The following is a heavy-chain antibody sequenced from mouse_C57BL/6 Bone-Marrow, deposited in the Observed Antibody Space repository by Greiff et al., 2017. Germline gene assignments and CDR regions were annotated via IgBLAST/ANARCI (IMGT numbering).Heavy chain of an antibody. V-gene: IGHV5-4*03. CDR3: ARYCYGSSRWYFAV. D-gene: IGHD1-1*01. CDR2: ISDGGSYT. J-gene: IGHJ1*03. Sequence: EVKLVESGGGLVKPGGSLKLSCAASGFTFSSYAMSWVRQTPEKRLEWVATISDGGSYTYYPDNVKGRLTISRDNAKNNLYLQTSHLNSQDTAMYYGARYCYGSSRWYFAVWGTGTTVTVSS. CDR1: GFTFSSYA.